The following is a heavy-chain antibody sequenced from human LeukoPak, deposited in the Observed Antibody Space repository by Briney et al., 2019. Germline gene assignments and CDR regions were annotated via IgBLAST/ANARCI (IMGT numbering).Heavy chain of an antibody. CDR3: GHIFNSSPYS. Sequence: SGPTLAKPTHTLTPTGTFSGFSLSSRRVGGGCGRQPPGMAVQWIATIYWNDDKRYSPSLRSTLTSTNCACKNRVVLTMTNVDPAETGTYYCGHIFNSSPYSWGQGTLVTAPS. CDR1: GFSLSSRRVG. D-gene: IGHD2/OR15-2a*01. V-gene: IGHV2-5*01. J-gene: IGHJ4*02. CDR2: IYWNDDK.